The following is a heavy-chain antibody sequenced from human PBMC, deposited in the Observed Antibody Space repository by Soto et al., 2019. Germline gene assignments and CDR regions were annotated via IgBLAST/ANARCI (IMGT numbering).Heavy chain of an antibody. Sequence: QVQLQESGPGLVKPSQTLSLTCTVSGGSISSGGYYWSWIRQHPGKGLEWIGYIYYSESTYYNPSLKSRVTISVDTSKIQFSLKLSSVTAADTAVYYCARDHSVAARPYYYYGMDVWGQGTTVTVSS. V-gene: IGHV4-31*03. CDR2: IYYSEST. J-gene: IGHJ6*02. D-gene: IGHD6-6*01. CDR1: GGSISSGGYY. CDR3: ARDHSVAARPYYYYGMDV.